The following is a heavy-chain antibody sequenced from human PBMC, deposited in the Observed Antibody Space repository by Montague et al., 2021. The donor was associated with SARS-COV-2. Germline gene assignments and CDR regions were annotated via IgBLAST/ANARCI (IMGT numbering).Heavy chain of an antibody. D-gene: IGHD6-13*01. J-gene: IGHJ6*02. CDR3: ARVGRQQLVRLSGMDV. CDR1: GGSVSTNVFP. Sequence: SETLSLTCTVSGGSVSTNVFPWGWIRQPPGKGLEWIGSIYYSGSTYYNPSLKSRVTISVDTSKNQFSLKLSSVTAADTAVYYCARVGRQQLVRLSGMDVWGQGTTVTVAS. CDR2: IYYSGST. V-gene: IGHV4-39*07.